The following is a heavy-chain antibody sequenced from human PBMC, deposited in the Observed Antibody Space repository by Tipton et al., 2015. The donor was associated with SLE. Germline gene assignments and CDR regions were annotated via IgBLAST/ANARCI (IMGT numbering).Heavy chain of an antibody. CDR2: TYYSGST. Sequence: TLSLTCTVSGGSVSSGSYYWSWIRQPPGKGLEWIGYTYYSGSTNYNPSLKSRVTISVDTSKNQFSLKLTSVTAADTAVYYCASPGYSSSWLNFDYWGQGTLVTVSS. CDR3: ASPGYSSSWLNFDY. D-gene: IGHD6-13*01. CDR1: GGSVSSGSYY. V-gene: IGHV4-61*01. J-gene: IGHJ4*02.